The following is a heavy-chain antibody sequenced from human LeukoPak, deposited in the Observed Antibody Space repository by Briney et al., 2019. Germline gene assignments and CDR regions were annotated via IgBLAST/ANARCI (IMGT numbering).Heavy chain of an antibody. J-gene: IGHJ4*02. CDR3: AKDTVTMVRGVSIDY. Sequence: QTGGSLRLSCAASGFTFDDYAMHWVRQAPGKGLEWVSGISWNSGSIGYADSVKGRFTISRDNAKNSLYLQMNSLRAEDTALYYCAKDTVTMVRGVSIDYWGQGTLVTVSS. CDR2: ISWNSGSI. D-gene: IGHD3-10*01. CDR1: GFTFDDYA. V-gene: IGHV3-9*01.